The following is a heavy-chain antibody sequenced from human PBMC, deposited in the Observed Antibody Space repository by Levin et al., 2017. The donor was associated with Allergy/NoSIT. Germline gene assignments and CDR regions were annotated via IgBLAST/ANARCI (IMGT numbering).Heavy chain of an antibody. V-gene: IGHV4-34*01. CDR3: ARGLAYCSSATCSVYEGGYYYMDV. CDR1: GGSFSSYY. CDR2: INHSGST. D-gene: IGHD2-2*01. Sequence: KPSETLSLTCAVDGGSFSSYYWSWIRQSPGKGLEWIGEINHSGSTNYNPSLKSRVTISVDVSKNQFSLKLNSMTAADTAVYYCARGLAYCSSATCSVYEGGYYYMDVWGKGSTVAVSS. J-gene: IGHJ6*03.